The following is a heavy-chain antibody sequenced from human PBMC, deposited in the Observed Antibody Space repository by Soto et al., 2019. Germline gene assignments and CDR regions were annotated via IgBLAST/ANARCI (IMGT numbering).Heavy chain of an antibody. D-gene: IGHD6-19*01. CDR2: IDPSDSYT. J-gene: IGHJ6*02. CDR1: GYSFTSYW. Sequence: GESLKISCKGSGYSFTSYWISWVRQMPGKGLEWMGRIDPSDSYTNYSPSFQGHVTISADKSISTAYLQWSSLKAPDTAMYYCARQIAVAGNYYYYGMDVWGQGTTVTVSS. V-gene: IGHV5-10-1*01. CDR3: ARQIAVAGNYYYYGMDV.